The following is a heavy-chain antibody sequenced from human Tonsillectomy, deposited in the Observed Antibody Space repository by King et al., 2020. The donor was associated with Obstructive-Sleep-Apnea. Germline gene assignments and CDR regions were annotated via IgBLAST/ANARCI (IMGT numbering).Heavy chain of an antibody. CDR1: GFTFSTYG. V-gene: IGHV3-30*18. Sequence: VQLVESGGGVVQPGRSLRLSCAASGFTFSTYGMHWVRQAPGKGLEWVAAVSDDGMNEYYADSVKGRFTISRDNSKNTLYLQMSSLRTDDTAVYYCAKSGGFYVDIVATTYYFDYWGQGTLVTVSS. J-gene: IGHJ4*02. D-gene: IGHD5-12*01. CDR3: AKSGGFYVDIVATTYYFDY. CDR2: VSDDGMNE.